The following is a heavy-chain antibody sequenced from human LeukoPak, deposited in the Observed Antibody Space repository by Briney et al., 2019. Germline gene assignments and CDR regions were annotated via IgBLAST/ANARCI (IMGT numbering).Heavy chain of an antibody. CDR1: GGTFSRYG. CDR3: ARGFESSTSYVSDFDF. CDR2: IIPILGIT. V-gene: IGHV1-69*04. J-gene: IGHJ4*02. Sequence: SVKVSCKASGGTFSRYGISWVRQAPGQGLEWMGRIIPILGITNYAQKFQGRVTITADKSTTTAYMELSSLRSEDTAVYFCARGFESSTSYVSDFDFWGQGSLVTVSS. D-gene: IGHD3-16*01.